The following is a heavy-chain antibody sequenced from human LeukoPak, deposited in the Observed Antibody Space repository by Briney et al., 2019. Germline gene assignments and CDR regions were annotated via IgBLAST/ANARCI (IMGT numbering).Heavy chain of an antibody. D-gene: IGHD2/OR15-2a*01. CDR1: GGSISSHY. J-gene: IGHJ4*02. CDR3: ARGHYFDQNLDY. Sequence: PSETPSLTCTVSGGSISSHYWSWIRQPPGKGLEWIRYIYYSGSTNYNPSLKSRVTISVDTSKNQFSLKLSSVTAADTAVYYCARGHYFDQNLDYWGQGTLVTVSS. V-gene: IGHV4-59*11. CDR2: IYYSGST.